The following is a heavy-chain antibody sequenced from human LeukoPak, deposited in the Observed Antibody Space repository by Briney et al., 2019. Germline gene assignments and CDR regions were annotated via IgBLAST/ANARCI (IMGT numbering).Heavy chain of an antibody. CDR2: IIPIFGTA. J-gene: IGHJ4*02. D-gene: IGHD4-23*01. CDR1: GGTFSSYA. CDR3: ARGRLTMVVNHAFDY. Sequence: EASVKVSCKASGGTFSSYAISWVRQAPGQGLEWMGRIIPIFGTANYARKFQGRVTITTDESTSTAYMELSSLRSEDTAVYYCARGRLTMVVNHAFDYWGQGTLVTVSS. V-gene: IGHV1-69*05.